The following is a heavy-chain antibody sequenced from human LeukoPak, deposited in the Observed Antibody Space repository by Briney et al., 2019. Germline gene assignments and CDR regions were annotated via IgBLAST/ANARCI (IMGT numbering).Heavy chain of an antibody. Sequence: SETLSLTCTVSGGSISGYYWSWIRQPPGKGLEWIGYIYYSGSTNYNPSLKSRVTISVDTSKNQFSLKLSSVTAADTAVYYCARHPLPYGSGSYHFDYWGQGTLVTVSS. V-gene: IGHV4-59*01. CDR2: IYYSGST. CDR1: GGSISGYY. D-gene: IGHD3-10*01. CDR3: ARHPLPYGSGSYHFDY. J-gene: IGHJ4*02.